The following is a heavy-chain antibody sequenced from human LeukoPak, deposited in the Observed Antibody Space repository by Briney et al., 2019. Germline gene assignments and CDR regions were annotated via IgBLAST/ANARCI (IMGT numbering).Heavy chain of an antibody. CDR3: AREGWYYYDSSGENACDI. D-gene: IGHD3-22*01. J-gene: IGHJ3*02. CDR1: GGSISSYY. V-gene: IGHV4-59*01. CDR2: IYYSGST. Sequence: SETLSLTCTVSGGSISSYYWSWIRQPPGKGLEWIGYIYYSGSTNYNPSLKSRVTISVDTSKNQFSLKLSSVTAADTAVYYCAREGWYYYDSSGENACDIWGEGTIVTVSS.